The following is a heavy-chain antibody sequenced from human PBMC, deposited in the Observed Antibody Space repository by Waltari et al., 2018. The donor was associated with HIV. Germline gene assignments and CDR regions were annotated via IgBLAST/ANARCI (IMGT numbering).Heavy chain of an antibody. CDR2: IYPGDSDT. CDR1: GYRSTSYR. D-gene: IGHD3-10*01. J-gene: IGHJ4*02. Sequence: EVHLVQSGEAVKRPGESMKISCTGCGYRSTSYRIGRVRQMPWKGLDWMGIIYPGDSDTRYSPSFQGQVTISADKSISTAYLQWSSLKASDTAMYYCARGYYYGSDKDWGLFDYWGQGTLVTVSS. CDR3: ARGYYYGSDKDWGLFDY. V-gene: IGHV5-51*01.